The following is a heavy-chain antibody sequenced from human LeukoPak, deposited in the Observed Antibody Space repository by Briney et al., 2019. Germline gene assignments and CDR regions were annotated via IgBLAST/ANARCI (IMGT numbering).Heavy chain of an antibody. CDR2: FDPEDGET. J-gene: IGHJ5*02. Sequence: ASVKVSCKVSGYTLTELSMHWVRQAPGKGLEWMGGFDPEDGETIYAQKFQGRVTMTEDTSTDTAYMELSSLRSEDTAVYYCARGGLEGYSSSWQNRFDPWGQGTLVTVSS. CDR1: GYTLTELS. V-gene: IGHV1-24*01. CDR3: ARGGLEGYSSSWQNRFDP. D-gene: IGHD6-13*01.